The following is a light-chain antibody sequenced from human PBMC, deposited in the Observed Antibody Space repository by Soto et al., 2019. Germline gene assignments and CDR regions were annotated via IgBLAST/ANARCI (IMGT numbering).Light chain of an antibody. V-gene: IGLV2-14*01. CDR2: DVS. Sequence: QLVLTQPASVSGSPGQSITISCTGTSSDVGGYNYVSWYQQHPGKAPELMIYDVSNRPSGVSNRFSGSKSGNTASLTISGLQAEDEADYYCSSYTSSSTSYVFGTGTKLTVL. CDR3: SSYTSSSTSYV. J-gene: IGLJ1*01. CDR1: SSDVGGYNY.